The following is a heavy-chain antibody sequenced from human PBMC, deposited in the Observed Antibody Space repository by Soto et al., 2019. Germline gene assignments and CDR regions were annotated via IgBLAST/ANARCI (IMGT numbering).Heavy chain of an antibody. CDR2: ISPSGDST. CDR3: AGESYYYHGIDV. Sequence: GVSRRLACAASGLTLSDHYMSWIRQAPGKGLEWVAAISPSGDSTYYADSVKGRLTISRDNSKNTVFLQMNSLRAEDTAVYYCAGESYYYHGIDVWGQGTTVTVSS. CDR1: GLTLSDHY. V-gene: IGHV3-11*04. J-gene: IGHJ6*02.